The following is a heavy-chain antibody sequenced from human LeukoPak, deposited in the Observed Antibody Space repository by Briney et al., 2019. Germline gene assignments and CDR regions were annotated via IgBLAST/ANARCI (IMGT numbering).Heavy chain of an antibody. Sequence: PGRSLRLSCAASGFTFSSYGMHWVRQAPGKGLEWVAVISYDGSNKYYADSVKGRFTISRANSKNTLYLQMNSLRAEDTAVYYCAKSGEFSRMGATYWGQGTLVTVSS. V-gene: IGHV3-30*18. J-gene: IGHJ4*02. CDR3: AKSGEFSRMGATY. D-gene: IGHD1-26*01. CDR2: ISYDGSNK. CDR1: GFTFSSYG.